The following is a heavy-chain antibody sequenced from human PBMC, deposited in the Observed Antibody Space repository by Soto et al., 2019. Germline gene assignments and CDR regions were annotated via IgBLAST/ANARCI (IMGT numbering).Heavy chain of an antibody. J-gene: IGHJ5*02. Sequence: PGGSLRLSCAASGFTLSRYWMHWVRQAPGKGLVWVSRISNEDRSTTYADSVKGRFAMSRDNAKNTLYLQMNSLRVEDTAVYFCARGSRYSGSKSWFDPWGQGTLVTVSS. CDR1: GFTLSRYW. D-gene: IGHD5-12*01. CDR2: ISNEDRST. V-gene: IGHV3-74*03. CDR3: ARGSRYSGSKSWFDP.